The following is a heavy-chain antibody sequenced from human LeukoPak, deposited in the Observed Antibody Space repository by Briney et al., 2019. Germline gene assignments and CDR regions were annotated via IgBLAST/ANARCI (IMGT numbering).Heavy chain of an antibody. CDR3: ARRMSSGWPHEYYYYGMDV. Sequence: GGSLRLSCAASGFTFSSYSMNWVRQAPGKGLEWVSSISSSSSYIYYADSVKGRFTISRDNAKNSLYLQMNSLRAEDTAVYYCARRMSSGWPHEYYYYGMDVWGQGTTVTVSS. CDR2: ISSSSSYI. V-gene: IGHV3-21*01. J-gene: IGHJ6*02. CDR1: GFTFSSYS. D-gene: IGHD6-25*01.